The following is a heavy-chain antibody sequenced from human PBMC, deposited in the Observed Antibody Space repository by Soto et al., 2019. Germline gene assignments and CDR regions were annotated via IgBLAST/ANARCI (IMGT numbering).Heavy chain of an antibody. V-gene: IGHV4-34*01. Sequence: QVQLQQWGAGLLKPSETLSLTCAVYGGSFSGYYWSWIRQPPGKGLEWIGEINHSGSTNYNPYLKSRVTISVDTSKNQFSLKLSSVTAADTAVYYCARFFEYSSSKGGDYWGQGTLVTVSS. J-gene: IGHJ4*02. D-gene: IGHD6-6*01. CDR1: GGSFSGYY. CDR2: INHSGST. CDR3: ARFFEYSSSKGGDY.